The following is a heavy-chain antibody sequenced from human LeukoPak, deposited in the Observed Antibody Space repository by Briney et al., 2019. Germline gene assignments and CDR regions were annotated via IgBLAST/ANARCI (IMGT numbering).Heavy chain of an antibody. CDR2: ISSSRNNI. Sequence: GGSLRLSCSASGFTFSSYYIHWVRQAPGKGLEVVSYISSSRNNIYYADSVKGRFTISRDNAKSSLYLQMNSLRDEDTAVYYCARPRDGYNYAAFDIWGQGTIATVSS. CDR1: GFTFSSYY. D-gene: IGHD5-24*01. J-gene: IGHJ3*02. V-gene: IGHV3-48*02. CDR3: ARPRDGYNYAAFDI.